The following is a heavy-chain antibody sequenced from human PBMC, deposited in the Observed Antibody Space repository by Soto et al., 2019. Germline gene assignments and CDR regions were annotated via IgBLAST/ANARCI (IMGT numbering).Heavy chain of an antibody. CDR2: ISGSGGST. D-gene: IGHD3-22*01. J-gene: IGHJ6*02. CDR3: AKITYYDSSGYFGNYYYYGIDV. Sequence: EVQLLESGGGLVQPGGSLRLSCAASGFTFSSYAMSWVRQAPGKGLEWVSAISGSGGSTYYADSVKGRFTISRDNSKNTLYLQMNSLRAEDTAVYYCAKITYYDSSGYFGNYYYYGIDVWGQGTTVTVSS. CDR1: GFTFSSYA. V-gene: IGHV3-23*01.